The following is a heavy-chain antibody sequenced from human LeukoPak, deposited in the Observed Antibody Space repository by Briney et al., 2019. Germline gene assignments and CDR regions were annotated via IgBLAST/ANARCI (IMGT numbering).Heavy chain of an antibody. D-gene: IGHD6-19*01. J-gene: IGHJ4*02. Sequence: GGSLRLSCAASGFTFSSYSMNWVRQAPGKGLEWVSYISSSSSTIYYADSVKGRFTISRGNAKNSLYLQMNSLRDEDTAVYYCARNPMRRNWLGYYFDYWGQGTLVTVSS. V-gene: IGHV3-48*02. CDR3: ARNPMRRNWLGYYFDY. CDR1: GFTFSSYS. CDR2: ISSSSSTI.